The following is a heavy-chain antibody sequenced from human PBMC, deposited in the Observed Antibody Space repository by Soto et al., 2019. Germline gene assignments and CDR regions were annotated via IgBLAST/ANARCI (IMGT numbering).Heavy chain of an antibody. D-gene: IGHD3-10*01. J-gene: IGHJ6*02. Sequence: PGGSLRLSCAASGFTFSSYAMSWVRQAPGKGLEWVSAISGSGGSTYYADSVKGRFTISRDNSKNTLYLQMNSLRAEDTAVYYCAKDPSGPLVLSASGMDVWGQGTTVTVSS. CDR1: GFTFSSYA. CDR3: AKDPSGPLVLSASGMDV. CDR2: ISGSGGST. V-gene: IGHV3-23*01.